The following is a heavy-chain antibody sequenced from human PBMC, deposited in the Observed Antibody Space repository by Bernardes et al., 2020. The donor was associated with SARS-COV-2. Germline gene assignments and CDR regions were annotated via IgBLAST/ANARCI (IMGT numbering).Heavy chain of an antibody. D-gene: IGHD3-22*01. CDR2: ISGIGGST. CDR3: AKDEYYYDSSGYYGY. J-gene: IGHJ4*02. V-gene: IGHV3-23*01. CDR1: GFTFSSYS. Sequence: GGSLRLSCAASGFTFSSYSMSWVRQAPGKGLEWVSAISGIGGSTYYADSVKGRFTISRDNSKNTLYLQMNSLRAEDTAVYYCAKDEYYYDSSGYYGYWGQGTLVTVSS.